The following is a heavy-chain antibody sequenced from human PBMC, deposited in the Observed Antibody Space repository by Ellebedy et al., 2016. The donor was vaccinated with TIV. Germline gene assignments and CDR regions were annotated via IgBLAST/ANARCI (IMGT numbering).Heavy chain of an antibody. Sequence: ASVKVSXXASGYTFTSYDINWVRQATGQGLEWMGWMNPNSGNTGYAQKFQGRITMTRNTSISTAYVELSSLRSEDTAVYYCARDGARYYGMDVWGQGTTVTVSS. CDR1: GYTFTSYD. CDR2: MNPNSGNT. V-gene: IGHV1-8*01. CDR3: ARDGARYYGMDV. J-gene: IGHJ6*02. D-gene: IGHD6-6*01.